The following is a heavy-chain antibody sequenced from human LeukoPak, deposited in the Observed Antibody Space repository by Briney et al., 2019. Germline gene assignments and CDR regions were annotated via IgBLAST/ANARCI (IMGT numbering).Heavy chain of an antibody. CDR2: ISAYNGNT. J-gene: IGHJ4*02. V-gene: IGHV1-18*01. CDR1: GYTFTSYG. Sequence: ASVKVSCKASGYTFTSYGISWVRQAPGQGLEWMGWISAYNGNTNYAQKLRGRVTMTTDTSTSTAYMELRSLRSDDTAVYYCARDRGTAAAGPLSDYFGYWGQGTLVTVSS. CDR3: ARDRGTAAAGPLSDYFGY. D-gene: IGHD6-13*01.